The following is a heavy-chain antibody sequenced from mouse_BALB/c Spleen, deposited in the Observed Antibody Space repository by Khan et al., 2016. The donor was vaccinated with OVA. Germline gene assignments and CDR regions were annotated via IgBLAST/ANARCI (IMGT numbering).Heavy chain of an antibody. Sequence: EVELVESGPDLVKPGASVKISCKASGYSFTGYYMHWVKQSHGKSLEWIGRVNPNNGGTFYNQNFQDKAILTVDVSSTKSYLELRSLTSEDSAFYYCASDDFGWGAGTTVTVSS. J-gene: IGHJ1*01. D-gene: IGHD2-4*01. CDR1: GYSFTGYY. V-gene: IGHV1-18*01. CDR2: VNPNNGGT. CDR3: ASDDFG.